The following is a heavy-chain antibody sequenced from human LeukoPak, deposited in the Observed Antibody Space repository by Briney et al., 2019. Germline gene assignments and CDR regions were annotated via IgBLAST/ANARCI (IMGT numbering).Heavy chain of an antibody. V-gene: IGHV4-39*07. CDR2: IYYSGST. CDR1: GGSISSSSYY. J-gene: IGHJ5*02. CDR3: AREGCSSTSCYMGDWFDP. D-gene: IGHD2-2*02. Sequence: SETLSLTCTVSGGSISSSSYYWGWIRQPPGKGLEWIGSIYYSGSTYYNPSLKSRVTISVDTSKNQFSLKLSSVTAADTAVYYCAREGCSSTSCYMGDWFDPWGQGTLVTVSS.